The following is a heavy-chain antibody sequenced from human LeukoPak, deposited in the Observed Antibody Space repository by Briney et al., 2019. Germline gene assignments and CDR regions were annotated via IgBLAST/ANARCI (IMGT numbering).Heavy chain of an antibody. J-gene: IGHJ4*02. CDR1: GGTFSSYA. D-gene: IGHD3-22*01. CDR2: IIPILGIA. V-gene: IGHV1-69*04. CDR3: ASLPGYYDSGGYFPLTFVDY. Sequence: SVKVSCKASGGTFSSYAISWVRQAPGQGLEWMGRIIPILGIANYAQKFQGRVTITADKSTSTAYMELSSLRSEDTAVYYCASLPGYYDSGGYFPLTFVDYWGQGTLVTVSS.